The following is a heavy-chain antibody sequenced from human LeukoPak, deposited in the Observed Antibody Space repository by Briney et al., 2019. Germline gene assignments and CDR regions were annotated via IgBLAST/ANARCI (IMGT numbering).Heavy chain of an antibody. CDR3: ASPVHYYGSGSYYSKDYYYYMDV. D-gene: IGHD3-10*01. J-gene: IGHJ6*03. CDR2: ISSSGSTI. V-gene: IGHV3-11*01. CDR1: GFTFSDYY. Sequence: GGSLRLSCAASGFTFSDYYMSRIRQAPGKGLEWVSYISSSGSTIYYADSVKGRFTISRDNAKNSLYLQMNSLRAEDTAVYYCASPVHYYGSGSYYSKDYYYYMDVWGKGTTVTISS.